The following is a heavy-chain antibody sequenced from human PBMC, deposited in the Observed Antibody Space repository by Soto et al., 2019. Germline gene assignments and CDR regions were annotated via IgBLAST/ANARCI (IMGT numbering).Heavy chain of an antibody. V-gene: IGHV3-23*01. CDR3: ARNTIPHPRY. CDR2: ISSSGDSP. Sequence: PGGSLRLSFAASGFTFSNYAMSWVRQAPGKGLEWVSAISSSGDSPYYADSVKGRFTVSRDNSKNTLYLQMNSLRVEDTAIYYCARNTIPHPRYRGQGTLVTVSS. J-gene: IGHJ4*02. CDR1: GFTFSNYA. D-gene: IGHD1-1*01.